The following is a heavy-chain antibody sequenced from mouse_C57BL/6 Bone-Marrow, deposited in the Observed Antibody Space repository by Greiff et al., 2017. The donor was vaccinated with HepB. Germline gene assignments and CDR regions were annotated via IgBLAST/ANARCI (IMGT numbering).Heavy chain of an antibody. V-gene: IGHV3-6*01. J-gene: IGHJ2*01. Sequence: EVKLQESGPGLVKPSQSLSLTCSVTGYSITSGYYWNWIRQFPGNKLEWMGYISYDGSNNYNPSLKNRISITTDTSKTQFFLKLNSVTTEDTATYYCARDRDSSGYFDYWGQGTTLTVSS. CDR1: GYSITSGYY. D-gene: IGHD3-2*02. CDR2: ISYDGSN. CDR3: ARDRDSSGYFDY.